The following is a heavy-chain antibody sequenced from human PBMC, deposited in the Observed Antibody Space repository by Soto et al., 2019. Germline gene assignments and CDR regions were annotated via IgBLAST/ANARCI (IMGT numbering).Heavy chain of an antibody. CDR3: ARDLGGYPLDY. D-gene: IGHD5-12*01. CDR1: GYTFRGDA. CDR2: LNTGNGNT. J-gene: IGHJ4*02. V-gene: IGHV1-3*04. Sequence: QVQLVQSGAEVVKPGASVKVSCKASGYTFRGDAVHWVRQAPGQSLEWMGWLNTGNGNTRYSQNFQGRVTITTDTSATTAYMEIYSLRSEDTAVYYCARDLGGYPLDYWGRGPLVTVSS.